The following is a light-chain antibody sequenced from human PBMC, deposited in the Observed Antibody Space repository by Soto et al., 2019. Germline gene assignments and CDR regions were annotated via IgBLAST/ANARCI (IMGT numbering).Light chain of an antibody. J-gene: IGLJ2*01. V-gene: IGLV2-11*01. CDR3: CSYAGSYTLV. CDR2: DVS. CDR1: SSDVGGYNY. Sequence: QSFLTQPRSVSGSPGQSVTISCTGTSSDVGGYNYVSWYQQHPGKAPKLMIYDVSKRPSGVPDRFSGSKSGNTASLTISGLQAEDEADYYCCSYAGSYTLVFGGGTKLTVL.